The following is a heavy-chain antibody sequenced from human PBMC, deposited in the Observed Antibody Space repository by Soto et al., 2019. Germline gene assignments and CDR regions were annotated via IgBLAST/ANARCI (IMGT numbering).Heavy chain of an antibody. J-gene: IGHJ6*02. CDR3: ARGGAYYYDSSGYYPAPSYYYYGMDV. V-gene: IGHV4-30-2*01. D-gene: IGHD3-22*01. Sequence: SETLSLTCAVSGGSISSGGYSWSWIRQPPGKGLEWIGYIYNSGSTYYNPSLKSRVTISVDRSKNQFSLKLSSVTAADTAVYYCARGGAYYYDSSGYYPAPSYYYYGMDVWGQGTTVTVSS. CDR1: GGSISSGGYS. CDR2: IYNSGST.